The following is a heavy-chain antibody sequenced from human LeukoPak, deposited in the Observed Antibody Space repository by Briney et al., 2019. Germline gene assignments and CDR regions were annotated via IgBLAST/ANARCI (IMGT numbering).Heavy chain of an antibody. CDR1: GGTFSSYA. V-gene: IGHV1-69*04. CDR3: AREYCSGGSCYFGQYNWFDP. D-gene: IGHD2-15*01. CDR2: IIPILGIA. J-gene: IGHJ5*02. Sequence: ASVKVSCKASGGTFSSYAISWVRQAPGQGLEWMGRIIPILGIANYAQKFQGRVTITADKSTSTAYMELSSLRSEDTAVYYCAREYCSGGSCYFGQYNWFDPWGQGTLVTVSS.